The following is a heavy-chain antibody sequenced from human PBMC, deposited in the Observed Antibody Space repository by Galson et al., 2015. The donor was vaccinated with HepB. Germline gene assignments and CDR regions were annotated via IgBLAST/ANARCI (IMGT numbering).Heavy chain of an antibody. J-gene: IGHJ4*02. CDR3: ARASHGIVGARYYFDY. CDR2: IIPIFGTA. Sequence: SVKVSCKASGGTFSSYAISWVRQAPGRGLEWMGGIIPIFGTANYAQKFQGRVTITADESTSTAYMELSSLRSEDTAVYYCARASHGIVGARYYFDYWGQGTLVTVSS. V-gene: IGHV1-69*13. D-gene: IGHD1-26*01. CDR1: GGTFSSYA.